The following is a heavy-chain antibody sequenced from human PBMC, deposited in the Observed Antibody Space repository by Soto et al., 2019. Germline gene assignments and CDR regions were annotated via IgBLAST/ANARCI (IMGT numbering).Heavy chain of an antibody. CDR3: ARDRGGTAIKKGFDL. Sequence: EVQLVESGGGLVQPGGSLTLSCAVSGFTVSSNYMSWVRKAPGKGLEWVSIIYSGGTTYYADSVTGRFTISRDTSKNTLYLQMNSLIPEDTAVYYGARDRGGTAIKKGFDLWGRGTLVTVSS. CDR1: GFTVSSNY. J-gene: IGHJ2*01. V-gene: IGHV3-66*01. CDR2: IYSGGTT. D-gene: IGHD2-8*02.